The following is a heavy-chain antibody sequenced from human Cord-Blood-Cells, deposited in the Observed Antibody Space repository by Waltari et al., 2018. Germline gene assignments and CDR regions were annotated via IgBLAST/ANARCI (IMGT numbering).Heavy chain of an antibody. D-gene: IGHD7-27*01. Sequence: VQQQQSPPGLVQPWPQLSLTCPVSGASGASNLDPANWIGQSPSTGLEWLGRTYYRSKWYNDYAVSVKSRITINPDTSKNQFSLQLNSVTPEDTAVYYCARFDEPNWSFDYWGQGTLVTVSS. CDR2: TYYRSKWYN. J-gene: IGHJ4*02. CDR3: ARFDEPNWSFDY. CDR1: GASGASNLDP. V-gene: IGHV6-1*01.